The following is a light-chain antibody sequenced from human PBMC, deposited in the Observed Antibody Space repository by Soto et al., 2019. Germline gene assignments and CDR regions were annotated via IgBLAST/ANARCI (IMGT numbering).Light chain of an antibody. CDR1: QSISSN. Sequence: EIVMTQSPATLSVSPGERATLSCRASQSISSNVGWYQQRPGQAPMLFIYGASTRATGIPARFSGSGSGTEFTLTISSLESEDSAVYYCQQYNTWRQITFGQGTRLEIK. J-gene: IGKJ5*01. CDR3: QQYNTWRQIT. CDR2: GAS. V-gene: IGKV3-15*01.